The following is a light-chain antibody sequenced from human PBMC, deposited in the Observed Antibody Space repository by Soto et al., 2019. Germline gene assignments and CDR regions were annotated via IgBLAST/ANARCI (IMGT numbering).Light chain of an antibody. CDR3: HQFTSYPLT. J-gene: IGKJ4*01. CDR1: QGINSA. CDR2: DAS. Sequence: AIQFTQSPSSLSASVGDRVTITCRASQGINSALAWYQQKPGKDPKLLIYDASSLESGVPSSFTGSCSGTDFTLTISSLQPEDFATYYCHQFTSYPLTFGGGTKVEIK. V-gene: IGKV1-13*02.